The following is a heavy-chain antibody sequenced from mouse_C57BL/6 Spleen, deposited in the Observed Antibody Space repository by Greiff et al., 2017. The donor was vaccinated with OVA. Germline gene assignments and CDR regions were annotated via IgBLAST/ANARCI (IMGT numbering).Heavy chain of an antibody. Sequence: QVQLQQPGAELVRPGTSVKLSCKASGYTFTSYWMHWVKQRPGQGLEWIGVLDPSASYTTSNQKFKGKATLTVDPSSSAAYMQLSSLTSEDAAVYDCARGTTAWYVDVWGTGTTVTVSS. CDR1: GYTFTSYW. CDR3: ARGTTAWYVDV. CDR2: LDPSASYT. J-gene: IGHJ1*03. V-gene: IGHV1-59*01. D-gene: IGHD1-2*01.